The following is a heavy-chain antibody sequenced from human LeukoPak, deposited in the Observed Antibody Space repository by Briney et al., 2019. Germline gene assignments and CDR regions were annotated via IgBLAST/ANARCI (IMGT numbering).Heavy chain of an antibody. CDR3: ASGYSNRFDY. Sequence: GGSLRLSCAVSGFTFSSYWKHWVRQVPGKGLVWVSRINGDGSSTNYADSVKGRFTISRDNAKSTLYLQMNSLRAEDTAVYHCASGYSNRFDYWGQGILVTVSS. J-gene: IGHJ4*02. CDR1: GFTFSSYW. CDR2: INGDGSST. D-gene: IGHD5-12*01. V-gene: IGHV3-74*01.